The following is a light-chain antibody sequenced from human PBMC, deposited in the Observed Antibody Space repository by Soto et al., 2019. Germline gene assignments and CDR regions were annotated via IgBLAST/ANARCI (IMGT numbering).Light chain of an antibody. J-gene: IGKJ1*01. CDR2: GAF. CDR3: QQYGSSPWT. V-gene: IGKV3-15*01. Sequence: TQSSTTLSFSHRERATPSRRASQSVNINLAWYQQRPGQAPRLLIYGAFTRATGIPARFSGSGSGTEFTLTISSLQSEDFAVYYCQQYGSSPWTFGQGTKVDIK. CDR1: QSVNIN.